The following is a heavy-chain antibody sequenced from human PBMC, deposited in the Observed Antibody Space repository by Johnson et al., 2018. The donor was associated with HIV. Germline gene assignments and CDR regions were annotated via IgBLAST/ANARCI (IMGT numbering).Heavy chain of an antibody. Sequence: QVQLVESGGGVVQPGRSLRLSCAASGFSFSDNGMHWVRQAPGKGLEWVAVIRYDGSNEFYADSVKGRFTISRDTSKNTLYLQMNSLRPEDTAVYFCASEGGKAINDAFDIWGQGTMVTVSS. J-gene: IGHJ3*02. V-gene: IGHV3-30*03. CDR3: ASEGGKAINDAFDI. CDR1: GFSFSDNG. CDR2: IRYDGSNE. D-gene: IGHD3-16*01.